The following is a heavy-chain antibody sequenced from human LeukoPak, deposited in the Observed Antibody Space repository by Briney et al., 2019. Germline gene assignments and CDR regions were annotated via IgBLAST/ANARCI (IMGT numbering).Heavy chain of an antibody. CDR3: ARVVQSTDSSGFYLPEYFQH. J-gene: IGHJ1*01. D-gene: IGHD3-22*01. Sequence: SETLSLTCAVSGGSISSSNWWSWVRQPPGKGLEWIGEIYQSGSTNYNPSLKSRVAISVDKSNNQFSLKLTSVTAADTAVYYCARVVQSTDSSGFYLPEYFQHWGQGTLVTVSS. CDR1: GGSISSSNW. V-gene: IGHV4-4*02. CDR2: IYQSGST.